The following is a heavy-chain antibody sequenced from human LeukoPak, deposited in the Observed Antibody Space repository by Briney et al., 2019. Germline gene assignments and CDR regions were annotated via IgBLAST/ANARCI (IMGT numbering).Heavy chain of an antibody. V-gene: IGHV3-21*01. J-gene: IGHJ4*02. CDR3: ARGFAAADFDY. Sequence: GGSLRLSCAASGFTFSSYSMNWVRQAPGKGLEWVSSISSSSSYIHYADSVKGRFTVSRENAKNSLYLQMDSLRAEDTAVYYCARGFAAADFDYWGQGTLVTVSS. CDR1: GFTFSSYS. CDR2: ISSSSSYI. D-gene: IGHD3-10*01.